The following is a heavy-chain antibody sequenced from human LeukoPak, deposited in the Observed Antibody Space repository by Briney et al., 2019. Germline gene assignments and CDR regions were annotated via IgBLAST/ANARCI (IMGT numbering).Heavy chain of an antibody. CDR2: IIPILGIA. Sequence: SVKVSCKASGGTFSSYTISWVRQAPGQGLEWMGRIIPILGIANYAQTFQGRVTITADKSTSAAYMELSGLGSEDTYVYYSARAPNCSSISCYTGRYYYYYMDVWGKGTTVTVSS. J-gene: IGHJ6*03. V-gene: IGHV1-69*10. CDR3: ARAPNCSSISCYTGRYYYYYMDV. CDR1: GGTFSSYT. D-gene: IGHD2-2*02.